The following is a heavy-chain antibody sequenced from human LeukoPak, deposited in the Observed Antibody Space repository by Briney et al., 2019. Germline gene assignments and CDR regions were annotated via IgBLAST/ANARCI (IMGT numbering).Heavy chain of an antibody. V-gene: IGHV1-2*02. D-gene: IGHD2-2*01. CDR2: INPSSGGT. CDR3: ATGGRYCSSSNCYLDY. Sequence: GASVKVSCKASGGTFSSYAISWVRQAPGQGLEWMGWINPSSGGTYFAQKFQGRVTMTRDTSISTAYMELRSLRPDDTAVYFCATGGRYCSSSNCYLDYWGQGTLVTVSS. J-gene: IGHJ4*02. CDR1: GGTFSSYA.